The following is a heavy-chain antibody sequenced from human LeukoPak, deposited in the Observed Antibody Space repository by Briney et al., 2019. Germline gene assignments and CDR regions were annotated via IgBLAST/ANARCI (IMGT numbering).Heavy chain of an antibody. CDR1: GGSVSSDSYH. Sequence: TSQTLSLTCTVSGGSVSSDSYHWNWIRQPAGKPLEWIGRVYLRGTTNYTPSLKSRVSISVDTSKNQFSLNLNSVTAADTAVYYCARGVIIINWLDSWGQGTRVTVSS. V-gene: IGHV4-61*02. CDR3: ARGVIIINWLDS. J-gene: IGHJ5*01. CDR2: VYLRGTT. D-gene: IGHD3-3*01.